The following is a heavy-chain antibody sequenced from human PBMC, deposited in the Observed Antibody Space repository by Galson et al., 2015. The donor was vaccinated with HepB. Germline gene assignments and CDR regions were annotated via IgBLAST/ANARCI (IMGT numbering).Heavy chain of an antibody. Sequence: SLRLSCAASGFTFSLHWMTWFRQTPGKGLEWVANIKGDGSVKYYADSVKGRFTISRDNSKNTLYLQMNSLRAEDTAVYYCARNTPSSGYHGLHYGGQGTLVTVSS. J-gene: IGHJ4*02. D-gene: IGHD5-12*01. V-gene: IGHV3-7*01. CDR2: IKGDGSVK. CDR3: ARNTPSSGYHGLHY. CDR1: GFTFSLHW.